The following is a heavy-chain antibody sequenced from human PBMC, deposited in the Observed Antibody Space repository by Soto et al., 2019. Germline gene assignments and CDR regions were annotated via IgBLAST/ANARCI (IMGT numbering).Heavy chain of an antibody. D-gene: IGHD2-2*01. Sequence: ASVKVSFKASGYTFTSYGISWVRQAPGQGLEWMGWISAYNGNTNYAQKLQGRVTMTTDTSTSTAYMELRSLRSDDTAVYYCARDHRRYCSSTSCSKKFDYWGQGTLVTVSS. CDR2: ISAYNGNT. CDR1: GYTFTSYG. V-gene: IGHV1-18*01. CDR3: ARDHRRYCSSTSCSKKFDY. J-gene: IGHJ4*02.